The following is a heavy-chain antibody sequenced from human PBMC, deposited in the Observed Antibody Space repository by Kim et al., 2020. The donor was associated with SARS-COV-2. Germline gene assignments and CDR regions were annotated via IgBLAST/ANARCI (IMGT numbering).Heavy chain of an antibody. V-gene: IGHV1-18*01. D-gene: IGHD6-13*01. CDR3: ARVALAAAGGIVDY. Sequence: YAQKLQGRVTMTTDTSTSTAYMELRSLRSDDTAVYYCARVALAAAGGIVDYWGQGTLVTVSS. J-gene: IGHJ4*02.